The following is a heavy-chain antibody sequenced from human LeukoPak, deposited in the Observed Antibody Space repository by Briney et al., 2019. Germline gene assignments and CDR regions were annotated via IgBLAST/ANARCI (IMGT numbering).Heavy chain of an antibody. V-gene: IGHV5-51*01. Sequence: KAGESLKISCTGSGSRFTSYWIGWVRQMPGKGLEWMGIVYPGDSDSRYSPSFQGQVTISADKSLSTAYLQWSSLKASDTAIYYCARQPYGSWSYGMGVWGKGTTVTVSS. D-gene: IGHD3-10*01. CDR1: GSRFTSYW. CDR2: VYPGDSDS. CDR3: ARQPYGSWSYGMGV. J-gene: IGHJ6*04.